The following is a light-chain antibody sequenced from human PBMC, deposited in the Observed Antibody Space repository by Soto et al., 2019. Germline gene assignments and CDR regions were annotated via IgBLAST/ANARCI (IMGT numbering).Light chain of an antibody. CDR2: GAS. V-gene: IGKV3-20*01. Sequence: TQSPGTLSLYKGESATLSCRASQTVSITYLTWYQQKPGQAPRLLIYGASSRATGIPDRFSGSGSGTDFTLTISRLEPEDFAGYYCRQYDTSPRTFGQGTIVDI. J-gene: IGKJ1*01. CDR1: QTVSITY. CDR3: RQYDTSPRT.